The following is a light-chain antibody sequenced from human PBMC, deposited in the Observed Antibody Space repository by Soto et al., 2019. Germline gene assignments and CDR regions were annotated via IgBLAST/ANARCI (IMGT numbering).Light chain of an antibody. CDR3: QQYKNWPPMYT. J-gene: IGKJ2*01. CDR2: AAS. Sequence: DIVMTQSPATLSLSPGERATLSCRASQSISSNLAWYQHKPGQAPRLLIYAASTRASGIPARFSGGGSGTEFSLTITSLQSEDFVIYYCQQYKNWPPMYTFGQGTRLEI. V-gene: IGKV3-15*01. CDR1: QSISSN.